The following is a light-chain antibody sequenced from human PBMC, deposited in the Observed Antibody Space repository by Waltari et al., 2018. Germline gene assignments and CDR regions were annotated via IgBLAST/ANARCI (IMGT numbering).Light chain of an antibody. CDR1: QSIRRW. CDR3: QQYNSYSPYT. V-gene: IGKV1-5*01. Sequence: DIQMNKSPSTLSASVGERVTTTCRASQSIRRWLAWYQQKPGKAPKLLIYDASSLQIGVPSRFSGSGSGTEFTLTISSLQPDDFATYYCQQYNSYSPYTFGQGTKLEIK. CDR2: DAS. J-gene: IGKJ2*01.